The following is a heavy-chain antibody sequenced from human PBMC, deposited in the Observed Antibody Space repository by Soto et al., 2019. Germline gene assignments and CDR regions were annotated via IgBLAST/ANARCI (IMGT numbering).Heavy chain of an antibody. J-gene: IGHJ4*02. Sequence: QVQLAESGGGVVQPGRPLRLSCAASGFTFSNFGMHWVRQAPGKGLEWVAVIWYDGGNIHYADSVKGRFTISRDNSKNTLYLQMNSLGAEDTAVYYCARGRYDYSNYYPDYWGQGTLVTVSS. CDR3: ARGRYDYSNYYPDY. V-gene: IGHV3-33*01. D-gene: IGHD4-4*01. CDR2: IWYDGGNI. CDR1: GFTFSNFG.